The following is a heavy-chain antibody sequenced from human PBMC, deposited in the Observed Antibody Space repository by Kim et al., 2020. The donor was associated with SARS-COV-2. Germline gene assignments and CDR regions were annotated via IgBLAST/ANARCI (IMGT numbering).Heavy chain of an antibody. J-gene: IGHJ3*02. CDR3: ARAPPELYDGSGYYHGPDAFDI. CDR1: GGSISSYY. CDR2: IYYSGST. D-gene: IGHD3-22*01. Sequence: SETLSLTCTVSGGSISSYYWSWIRQPPGKGLEWIGYIYYSGSTNYNPSLKSRVTISVDTSKNQFSLKLSSVTAADTAVYYCARAPPELYDGSGYYHGPDAFDIWGQGTMVTVSS. V-gene: IGHV4-59*13.